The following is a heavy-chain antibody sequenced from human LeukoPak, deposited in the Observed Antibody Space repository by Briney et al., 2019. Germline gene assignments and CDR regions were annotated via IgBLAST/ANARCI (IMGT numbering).Heavy chain of an antibody. J-gene: IGHJ4*02. V-gene: IGHV4-59*08. D-gene: IGHD6-19*01. CDR3: ATWGIAVAGTFDY. CDR1: GGSISSSY. CDR2: IYYSGST. Sequence: PSETLSLTCTVSGGSISSSYWSWIRQPPGKGLGWIGYIYYSGSTNYNPSFKSRVAISVDTSKNQFSLKLSSVTAADTAVYYCATWGIAVAGTFDYWGQGTLVTVST.